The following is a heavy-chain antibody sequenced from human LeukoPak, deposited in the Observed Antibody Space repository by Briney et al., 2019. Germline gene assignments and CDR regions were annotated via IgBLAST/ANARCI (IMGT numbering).Heavy chain of an antibody. CDR3: ARVENSNKYYFYVMDV. CDR2: ISAYNGNT. V-gene: IGHV1-18*04. CDR1: GYTFTGYY. J-gene: IGHJ6*02. D-gene: IGHD6-6*01. Sequence: ASVKVSCKASGYTFTGYYMHWVRQAPGQGLEWMGWISAYNGNTDYAQKFQGRVTMTTDTSTSTAYMELRSLRSDDTAVYFCARVENSNKYYFYVMDVWGQGTTVTVSS.